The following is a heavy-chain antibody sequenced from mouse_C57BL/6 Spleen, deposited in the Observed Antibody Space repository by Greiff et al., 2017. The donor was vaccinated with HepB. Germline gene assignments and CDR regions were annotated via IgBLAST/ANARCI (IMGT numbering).Heavy chain of an antibody. CDR3: TTNFAWFAY. CDR2: IDPEDGDT. V-gene: IGHV14-1*01. J-gene: IGHJ3*01. Sequence: VHVKQSGAELVRPGASVKLSCTASGFNIKDYYMHWVKQRPEQGLEWIGRIDPEDGDTEYAPKFQGKATMTADTSSNTAYLQLSSLTSEDTAVSYCTTNFAWFAYWGQGTLVTVSA. CDR1: GFNIKDYY.